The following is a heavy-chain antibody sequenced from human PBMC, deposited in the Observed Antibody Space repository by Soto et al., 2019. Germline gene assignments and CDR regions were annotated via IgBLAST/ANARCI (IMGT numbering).Heavy chain of an antibody. V-gene: IGHV1-2*02. Sequence: ASVKVSCKASGYTFTGYYMHWVRQAPGQGLEWMGWINPNSGGTNYAQKFQGRITMTRDTSISTAYMELSRLRSDDTAVYYCARGTLRQWRPLDYWGQGTLVTVPQ. CDR3: ARGTLRQWRPLDY. D-gene: IGHD6-19*01. J-gene: IGHJ4*02. CDR2: INPNSGGT. CDR1: GYTFTGYY.